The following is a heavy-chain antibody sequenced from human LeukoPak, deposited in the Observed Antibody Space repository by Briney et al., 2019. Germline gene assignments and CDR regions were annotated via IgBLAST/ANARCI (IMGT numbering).Heavy chain of an antibody. CDR3: AKDSHVWGSYRYRDFDY. V-gene: IGHV3-30*18. CDR2: ISYDGSNK. Sequence: GGSPRLSCAASGFTFSSYGMHWVRQAPGKGLEWVAVISYDGSNKYYADSVKGRFTISRDNSKNTLYLQMNSLRAEDTAVYYCAKDSHVWGSYRYRDFDYWGQGTLVTVSS. D-gene: IGHD3-16*02. CDR1: GFTFSSYG. J-gene: IGHJ4*02.